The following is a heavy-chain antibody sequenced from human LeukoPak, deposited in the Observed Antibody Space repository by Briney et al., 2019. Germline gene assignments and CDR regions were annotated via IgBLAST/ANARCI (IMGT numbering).Heavy chain of an antibody. CDR1: GYTFTSYD. J-gene: IGHJ4*02. D-gene: IGHD6-13*01. CDR2: MNPNSGDT. V-gene: IGHV1-8*01. Sequence: ASVKVSCKASGYTFTSYDISWVRQATGQGLEWMGWMNPNSGDTGYAQKFQGRVTMTRNTSISTAYMELSSLRSEDTAVYYCARAGDSSRWSPPDYWGQGTLVTVSS. CDR3: ARAGDSSRWSPPDY.